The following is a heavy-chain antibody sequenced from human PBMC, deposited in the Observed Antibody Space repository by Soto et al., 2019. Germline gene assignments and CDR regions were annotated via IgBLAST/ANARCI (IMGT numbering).Heavy chain of an antibody. CDR3: VRRHVSATGIDWFDP. D-gene: IGHD6-13*01. V-gene: IGHV1-3*01. CDR2: INAANGDT. Sequence: ASVKVSCKASGYTFTSYGIHWVRRAPGQRLEWMGWINAANGDTKYSPKFQGRVTITRDTSASTAYMELSSLRSEDTAVYYCVRRHVSATGIDWFDPWGQGTLVTV. CDR1: GYTFTSYG. J-gene: IGHJ5*02.